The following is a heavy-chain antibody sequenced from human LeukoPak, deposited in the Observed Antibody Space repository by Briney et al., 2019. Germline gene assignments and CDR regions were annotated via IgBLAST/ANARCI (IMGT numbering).Heavy chain of an antibody. CDR2: INPNSGGT. Sequence: ASVKVSCKASGYTFTGYYMHWVRQAPGQGLEWMGWINPNSGGTNYAQKFQGRVTMTRDTSISTAYMELSRLRSGDTAVYYCARDRDGYNSGGAFDIWGQGTMVTVSS. D-gene: IGHD5-24*01. CDR3: ARDRDGYNSGGAFDI. J-gene: IGHJ3*02. V-gene: IGHV1-2*02. CDR1: GYTFTGYY.